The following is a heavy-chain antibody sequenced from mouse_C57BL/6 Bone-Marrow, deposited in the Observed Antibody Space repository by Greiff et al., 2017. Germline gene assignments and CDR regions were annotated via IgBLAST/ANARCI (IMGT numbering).Heavy chain of an antibody. J-gene: IGHJ2*01. CDR2: ISSGGSYT. D-gene: IGHD1-1*01. CDR3: ASNYYGSSYDY. Sequence: EVMLVESGGDLVKPGGSLKLSCAASGFTFSSYGMSWVRQTPDKRLEWVATISSGGSYTYYPDSVKGRFTISRDNAKNTLYLQMSSLKSEDTAMYYCASNYYGSSYDYWGRGKTLTVSS. CDR1: GFTFSSYG. V-gene: IGHV5-6*01.